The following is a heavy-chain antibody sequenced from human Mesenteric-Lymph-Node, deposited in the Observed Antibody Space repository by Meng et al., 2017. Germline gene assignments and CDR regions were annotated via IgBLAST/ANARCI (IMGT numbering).Heavy chain of an antibody. V-gene: IGHV4-4*02. Sequence: QVQLQGPGPGLVKPSETLSLTVAVSGGSISRSDWWSWVRQPPGKGLEWIGETSHSGSTNYSPSLKSRVTISLDKSKNQLSLKLNSVTAADTAVYYCASSDYYRSDYWGQGTLVTVSS. CDR3: ASSDYYRSDY. CDR2: TSHSGST. CDR1: GGSISRSDW. D-gene: IGHD3-22*01. J-gene: IGHJ4*02.